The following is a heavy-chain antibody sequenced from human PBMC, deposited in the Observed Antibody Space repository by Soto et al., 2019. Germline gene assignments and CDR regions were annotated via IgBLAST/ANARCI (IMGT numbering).Heavy chain of an antibody. CDR3: VRTIAVAGPDAFDM. Sequence: PGGSLRLSCAASGFTFTTAWINWVRQAPGKGLEWVGRIKSKTDGGTPDFAAPVRGRFTISRDNSKSTLYLQMNSLRVEDSAVYYCVRTIAVAGPDAFDMWGQGTMVTVSS. D-gene: IGHD6-19*01. V-gene: IGHV3-15*07. J-gene: IGHJ3*02. CDR2: IKSKTDGGTP. CDR1: GFTFTTAW.